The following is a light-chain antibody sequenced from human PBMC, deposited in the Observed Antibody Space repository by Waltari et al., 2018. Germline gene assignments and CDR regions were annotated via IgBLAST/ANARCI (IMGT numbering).Light chain of an antibody. CDR2: AAS. J-gene: IGKJ1*01. Sequence: NVLTEAPGHLSLFSGERGSLSCKASENVRSSYLAWYQQRPGQAPRLLIHAASSRATGIPDRFSGSGSGTDFTLSISRLEPDDFAVYYCHQYGSAPGTFGQGTKVEVK. V-gene: IGKV3-20*01. CDR3: HQYGSAPGT. CDR1: ENVRSSY.